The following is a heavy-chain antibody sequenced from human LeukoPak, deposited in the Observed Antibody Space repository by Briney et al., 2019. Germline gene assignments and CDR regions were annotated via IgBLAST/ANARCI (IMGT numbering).Heavy chain of an antibody. CDR1: GYTFTGYY. CDR3: ARTLDSSGWYQDFDY. Sequence: ASVKVSCKASGYTFTGYYMHWVRQAPGQGLEWMGRINHNSGGTNYAQKFQGRVTMTRDTSISTAYMELSRLRSDDTAVYYCARTLDSSGWYQDFDYWGQGTLVTVSS. V-gene: IGHV1-2*06. CDR2: INHNSGGT. J-gene: IGHJ4*02. D-gene: IGHD6-19*01.